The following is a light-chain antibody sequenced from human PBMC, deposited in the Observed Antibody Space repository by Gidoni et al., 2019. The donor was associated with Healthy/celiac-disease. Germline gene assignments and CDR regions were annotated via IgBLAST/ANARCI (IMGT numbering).Light chain of an antibody. CDR1: QSISSY. J-gene: IGKJ2*01. Sequence: DIQMTQSPSSLSASVGDRVTITCRASQSISSYLNWYQQKPGKAPKLLIYAASSLQSGVPSRFSGSGSGTEFTLTISSLQPEDFATYYCQQSYSTPLYTFXXXTKLEIK. CDR2: AAS. CDR3: QQSYSTPLYT. V-gene: IGKV1-39*01.